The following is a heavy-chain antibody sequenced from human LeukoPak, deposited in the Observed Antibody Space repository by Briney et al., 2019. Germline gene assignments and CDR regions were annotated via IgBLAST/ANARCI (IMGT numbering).Heavy chain of an antibody. CDR3: AKGYSSIHSAEYFQH. D-gene: IGHD6-13*01. Sequence: GGSLRLSCAASGFTFYDYAMHWVRHAPGKGLEWVSGISWNSGSIGYADSAKGRFTISRDNAKNSLYLQMNSLRAEDTALYYCAKGYSSIHSAEYFQHWGQGTLVTVSS. CDR2: ISWNSGSI. V-gene: IGHV3-9*01. CDR1: GFTFYDYA. J-gene: IGHJ1*01.